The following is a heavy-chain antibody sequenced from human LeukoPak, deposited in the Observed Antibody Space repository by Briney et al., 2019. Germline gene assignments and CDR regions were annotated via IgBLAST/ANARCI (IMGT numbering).Heavy chain of an antibody. D-gene: IGHD5-18*01. CDR3: ARVINMGSYGRSHFDY. V-gene: IGHV1-18*01. CDR2: ISAYNGNT. Sequence: GASVTVSCKASGYTFTSYGISWVRQAPGQGLEWMGWISAYNGNTNYVQKLQGRVTMTTDTSTSTVYMELRSLRSDDTAVYYCARVINMGSYGRSHFDYWGQGTLVTVSS. J-gene: IGHJ4*02. CDR1: GYTFTSYG.